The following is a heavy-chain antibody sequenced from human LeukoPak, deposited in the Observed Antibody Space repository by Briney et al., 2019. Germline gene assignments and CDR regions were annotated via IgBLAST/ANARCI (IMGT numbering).Heavy chain of an antibody. CDR2: ISDSSSYK. CDR1: GFTFSSYK. V-gene: IGHV3-21*01. D-gene: IGHD2-15*01. Sequence: KPGGSLRLSCAASGFTFSSYKMNWVRQAPGTGLEWVSSISDSSSYKYYADSVKGRFTISRDNAKNSLYLQMNSLRAEDTAVYYCARDKGVVVAAIRYYYMDVWGKGTTVTVSS. CDR3: ARDKGVVVAAIRYYYMDV. J-gene: IGHJ6*03.